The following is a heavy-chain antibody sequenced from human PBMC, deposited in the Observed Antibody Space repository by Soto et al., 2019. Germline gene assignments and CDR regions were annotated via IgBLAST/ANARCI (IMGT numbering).Heavy chain of an antibody. CDR1: GYTFTGYY. D-gene: IGHD6-13*01. CDR2: INPNSGGT. CDR3: ARGPGIAAGVNWFDP. V-gene: IGHV1-2*04. Sequence: ASVKVSGKASGYTFTGYYMHWVRQAPGQGLEWMGWINPNSGGTNYAQKFQGWVTMTRDTSISTANMKLSRLRSHDTAVYYCARGPGIAAGVNWFDPWGQGTLVTVSS. J-gene: IGHJ5*02.